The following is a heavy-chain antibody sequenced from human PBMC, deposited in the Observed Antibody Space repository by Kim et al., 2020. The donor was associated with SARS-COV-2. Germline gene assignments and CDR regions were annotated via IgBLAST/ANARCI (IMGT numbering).Heavy chain of an antibody. CDR3: ARGRVGVVLSPFLGLGPFWKYHYMDV. CDR1: GESFSDFS. CDR2: INQSGST. V-gene: IGHV4-34*01. J-gene: IGHJ6*03. Sequence: SETLSLTCAVFGESFSDFSWTWIRQSSGTGLEWIGEINQSGSTNYNPSLKSRVTISLDTSKNKFSLKVTSVTAADTAIYYCARGRVGVVLSPFLGLGPFWKYHYMDVWGKGATVTVS. D-gene: IGHD3-3*01.